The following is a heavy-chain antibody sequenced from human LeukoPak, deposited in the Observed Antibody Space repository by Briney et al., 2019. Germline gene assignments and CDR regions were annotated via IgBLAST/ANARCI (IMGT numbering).Heavy chain of an antibody. D-gene: IGHD2-15*01. CDR2: INHSGST. CDR3: ARAQGWNNWFDP. J-gene: IGHJ5*02. V-gene: IGHV4-34*01. Sequence: TSSETLSLTCAVYGGSFSGYYWSWIRQPPGKGLEWIGEINHSGSTNYNPSLKSRVTISVDTSKNQFSLKLSSVTAADTAVYYCARAQGWNNWFDPWGQGTLVTVSS. CDR1: GGSFSGYY.